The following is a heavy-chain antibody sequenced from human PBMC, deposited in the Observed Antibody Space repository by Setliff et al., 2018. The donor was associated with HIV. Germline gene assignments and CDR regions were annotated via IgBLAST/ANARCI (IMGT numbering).Heavy chain of an antibody. J-gene: IGHJ4*02. V-gene: IGHV1-2*02. CDR3: AQSTVVVQAALQR. CDR2: ISPDNANT. D-gene: IGHD2-15*01. CDR1: GYTFTDYF. Sequence: ASVKVSCKSSGYTFTDYFMHWVRQAPGQGLEWMGWISPDNANTRISQRFRGSVTMTRDRSINTAYMEFSGLTSDDTAVYYCAQSTVVVQAALQRWGPGTLVTVSS.